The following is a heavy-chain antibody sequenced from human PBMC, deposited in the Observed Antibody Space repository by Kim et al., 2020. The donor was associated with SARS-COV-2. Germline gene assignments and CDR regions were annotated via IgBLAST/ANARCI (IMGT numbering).Heavy chain of an antibody. J-gene: IGHJ4*02. D-gene: IGHD4-4*01. CDR3: ARYGLYSNSYYFDY. Sequence: ADSGRGGFTISRDNAKNSLYLEMNSLRAEDTAVYYCARYGLYSNSYYFDYWGQGTLVTVSS. V-gene: IGHV3-48*03.